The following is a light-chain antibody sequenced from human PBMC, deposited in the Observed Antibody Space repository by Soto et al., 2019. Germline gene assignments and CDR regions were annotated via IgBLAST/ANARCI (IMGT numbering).Light chain of an antibody. V-gene: IGKV1-39*01. CDR3: QQSYSIPFT. Sequence: DIQMTQSPSSLSASVGDRVTITCRASQSISSYLNWYQQKPGKAPKFLIYVASSWQSGVPSRFSGSGSGTDFTLTISSLQPEDFATYYCQQSYSIPFTFGPGTKVDVK. CDR1: QSISSY. CDR2: VAS. J-gene: IGKJ3*01.